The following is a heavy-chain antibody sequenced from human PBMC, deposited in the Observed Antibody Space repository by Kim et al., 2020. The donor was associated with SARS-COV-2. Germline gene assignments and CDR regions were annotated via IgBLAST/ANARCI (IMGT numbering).Heavy chain of an antibody. CDR1: GGSISSYY. Sequence: SETLSLTCTVSGGSISSYYWSWIRQPPGKGLEWIGYIYYSGSTNYNPSLKSRVTISVDTSKNQFSLKLSSVTAADTAVYYCAREGGTFRDFDYWGQGTLVTVSS. D-gene: IGHD3-10*01. J-gene: IGHJ4*02. CDR2: IYYSGST. V-gene: IGHV4-59*01. CDR3: AREGGTFRDFDY.